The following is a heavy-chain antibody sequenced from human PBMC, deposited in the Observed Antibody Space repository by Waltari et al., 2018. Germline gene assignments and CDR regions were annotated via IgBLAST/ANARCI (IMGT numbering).Heavy chain of an antibody. CDR1: GFTFSSYR. Sequence: EVQLVESGGGLVQPGGSLRLSCAASGFTFSSYRLNWVRQAPGKGLEWGSYISSSSSTIYYADSVKGRFTISRDNAKNSLYLQMNSLRAEDTAVYYCARPPLGGIAARADAFDIWGQGTMVTVSS. CDR3: ARPPLGGIAARADAFDI. D-gene: IGHD6-6*01. J-gene: IGHJ3*02. CDR2: ISSSSSTI. V-gene: IGHV3-48*04.